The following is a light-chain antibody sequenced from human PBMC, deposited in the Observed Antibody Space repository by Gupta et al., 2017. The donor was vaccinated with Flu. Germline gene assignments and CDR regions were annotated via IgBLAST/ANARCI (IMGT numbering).Light chain of an antibody. CDR1: QSVSSN. CDR3: QQYNNWPPYS. CDR2: GAS. Sequence: EIVMTQSPATLSVSPGERATLSCRASQSVSSNLAWYQQKPGQAPRLLIYGASTRATGIPARFSGSGSGTEFTLTFSSLQSEDFAVYYCQQYNNWPPYSFGQGTELEIK. V-gene: IGKV3-15*01. J-gene: IGKJ2*03.